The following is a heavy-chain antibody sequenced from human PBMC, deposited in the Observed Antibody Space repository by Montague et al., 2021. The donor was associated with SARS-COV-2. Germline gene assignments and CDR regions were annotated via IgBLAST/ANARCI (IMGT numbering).Heavy chain of an antibody. D-gene: IGHD3-10*01. Sequence: CAISGDSDSSNRAAWNWIRQSPSRGLEWLGRTYYRSKWYNDYAVSVKSRITINPDTSKNQFSLQLNSVTPEDTAVYYCARGGWGAPGTGRLFDYWGQGTLVTVSS. J-gene: IGHJ4*02. CDR1: GDSDSSNRAA. CDR3: ARGGWGAPGTGRLFDY. V-gene: IGHV6-1*01. CDR2: TYYRSKWYN.